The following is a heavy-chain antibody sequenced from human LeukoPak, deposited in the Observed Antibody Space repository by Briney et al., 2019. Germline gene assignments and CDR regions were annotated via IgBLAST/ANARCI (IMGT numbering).Heavy chain of an antibody. CDR2: IYYRGNT. V-gene: IGHV4-39*01. J-gene: IGHJ4*02. CDR3: TRLRSGVAGDY. Sequence: SETLSLTCTVSGGSISNSIYHWGWIRQPPGKGLEWIGSIYYRGNTYYNPSLKSRVTISVDTSKNQVSLKLSSVTAADTAVYYCTRLRSGVAGDYWGQGTLVTVSS. CDR1: GGSISNSIYH. D-gene: IGHD6-19*01.